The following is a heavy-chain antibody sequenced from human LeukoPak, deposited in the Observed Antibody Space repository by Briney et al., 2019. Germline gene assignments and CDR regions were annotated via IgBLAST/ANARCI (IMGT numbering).Heavy chain of an antibody. CDR1: GYSFTSYW. J-gene: IGHJ1*01. CDR2: IYPGDSDT. D-gene: IGHD3-22*01. V-gene: IGHV5-51*01. CDR3: ASSRPNYYDSSGYYYPRYFQH. Sequence: GESLKISCKGSGYSFTSYWIGWVRQMPGKGLEWMGIIYPGDSDTRYSPSFQGQVTISADKSISTAYLQWSSLKASDTAVYYCASSRPNYYDSSGYYYPRYFQHWGQGTLVTVSS.